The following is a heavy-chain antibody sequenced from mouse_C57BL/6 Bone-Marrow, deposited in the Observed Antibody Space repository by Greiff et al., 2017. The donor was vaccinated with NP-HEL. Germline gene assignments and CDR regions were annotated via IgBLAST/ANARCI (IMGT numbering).Heavy chain of an antibody. CDR1: GFSLTSYG. Sequence: VMLVESGPGLVAPSQSLSITCTVSGFSLTSYGVDWVRQPPGKGLEWLGVIWGGGSTTYNSAPMSRLSISKDNSNSQVFLKRNSLQTDDTAVYYGAKRGWLLRGAMDDWGQGTSVTVAS. CDR3: AKRGWLLRGAMDD. V-gene: IGHV2-9*01. D-gene: IGHD2-3*01. CDR2: IWGGGST. J-gene: IGHJ4*01.